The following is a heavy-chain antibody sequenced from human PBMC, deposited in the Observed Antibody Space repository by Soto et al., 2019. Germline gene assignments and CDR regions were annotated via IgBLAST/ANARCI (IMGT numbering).Heavy chain of an antibody. CDR3: ATNYRDMVRGLIISYHGRDV. CDR1: GYTFTGYY. Sequence: ASVKLSCKASGYTFTGYYMHWVRQAPGQGLEWMGWINPNSGGTNYAQKFQGWVTMTRDTSISTAYMELSRLRSDDTAVYYCATNYRDMVRGLIISYHGRDVWGQGATVTVSS. J-gene: IGHJ6*02. V-gene: IGHV1-2*04. CDR2: INPNSGGT. D-gene: IGHD3-10*01.